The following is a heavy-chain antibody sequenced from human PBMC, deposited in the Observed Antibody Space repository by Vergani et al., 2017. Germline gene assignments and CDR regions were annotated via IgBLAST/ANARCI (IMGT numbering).Heavy chain of an antibody. J-gene: IGHJ6*03. CDR1: GYTFTGYY. CDR3: AYGGSGPDYMDV. D-gene: IGHD6-25*01. V-gene: IGHV1-2*02. Sequence: QVQLVQSGAEVKKPGASVKVSCKASGYTFTGYYMHWVRQAPGQGLEWMGWINPNSGGTNYAQTFQGRVTMTRDTSISIAYMELSRLRSDDTAVYYCAYGGSGPDYMDVWGKGTTVTVSS. CDR2: INPNSGGT.